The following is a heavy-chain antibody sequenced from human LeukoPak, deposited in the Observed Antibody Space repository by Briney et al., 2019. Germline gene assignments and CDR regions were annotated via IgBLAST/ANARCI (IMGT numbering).Heavy chain of an antibody. CDR1: GGSISSSSYY. CDR3: ARGGDRYCSSTSCFNWFDP. D-gene: IGHD2-2*01. V-gene: IGHV4-39*07. Sequence: SETLSLTCTVSGGSISSSSYYWGWIRQPPGKGLEWIGSIYYSGSTYYNPSLKSRVTMSVDTSKNQFSLKLSSVTAADTAVYYCARGGDRYCSSTSCFNWFDPWGQGTLVTVSS. CDR2: IYYSGST. J-gene: IGHJ5*02.